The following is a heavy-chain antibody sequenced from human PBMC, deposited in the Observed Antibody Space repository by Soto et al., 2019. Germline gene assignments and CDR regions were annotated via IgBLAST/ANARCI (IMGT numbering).Heavy chain of an antibody. J-gene: IGHJ6*02. CDR1: GASISSSSYY. V-gene: IGHV4-39*01. CDR2: IYYSGST. D-gene: IGHD1-7*01. Sequence: ETLSFTCTVSGASISSSSYYWGWIRQPPGKGLEWIGSIYYSGSTYYNMYLKSRVTISVDTSKTQFSLNLSSVTAADTAVYYFARQNFSYGMDVWAQGPTVPV. CDR3: ARQNFSYGMDV.